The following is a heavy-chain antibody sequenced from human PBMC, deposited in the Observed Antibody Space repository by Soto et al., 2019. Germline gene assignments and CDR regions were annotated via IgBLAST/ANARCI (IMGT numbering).Heavy chain of an antibody. CDR3: ARVNYSNRSYYYYYYMYV. D-gene: IGHD4-4*01. Sequence: ASVKVSCKASGFTFTSSSMQWVRQARGQRLEWIGWIVVGSGNTNYAQKFQERVTITRDTSTSTAYMELRSLRSDDTAVYYCARVNYSNRSYYYYYYMYVWGKGTTVTVSS. CDR1: GFTFTSSS. CDR2: IVVGSGNT. V-gene: IGHV1-58*02. J-gene: IGHJ6*03.